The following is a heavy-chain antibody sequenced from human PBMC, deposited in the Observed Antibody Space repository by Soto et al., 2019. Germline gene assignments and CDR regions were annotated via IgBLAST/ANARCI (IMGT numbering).Heavy chain of an antibody. Sequence: QLQLQESGPGLVKPSETLSLTCTVSGGSISTSSYFWGWIRQPPGKGLEWIGSIYYSGSTYYNPSLKSRVTISVDTSKDQFSLKLSSVTAADTAVYYCARDYDSSGDYWGQGTLVTVSS. D-gene: IGHD3-22*01. V-gene: IGHV4-39*01. CDR3: ARDYDSSGDY. J-gene: IGHJ4*02. CDR2: IYYSGST. CDR1: GGSISTSSYF.